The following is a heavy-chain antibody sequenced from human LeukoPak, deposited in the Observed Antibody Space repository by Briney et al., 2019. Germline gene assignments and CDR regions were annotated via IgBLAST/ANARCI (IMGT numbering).Heavy chain of an antibody. Sequence: SETLSLTCTVSGGSINSGSYYWSWIRQPAGKGLEWIGHIYTNGSTNYNPSLNSRVTISVDTSKNQFSLKLSSMTAADTAVYYCARGRWLVFDYWGQGTLVTVSS. J-gene: IGHJ4*02. V-gene: IGHV4-61*09. CDR3: ARGRWLVFDY. CDR1: GGSINSGSYY. CDR2: IYTNGST. D-gene: IGHD5-24*01.